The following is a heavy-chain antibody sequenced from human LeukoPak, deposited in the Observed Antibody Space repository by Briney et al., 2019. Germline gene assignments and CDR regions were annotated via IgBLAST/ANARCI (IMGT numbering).Heavy chain of an antibody. CDR2: ISAYNGNT. V-gene: IGHV1-18*01. CDR3: ARDCSSTSCWFDP. Sequence: GASVKVSCKASGGTFSSYAISWVRQAPGQGLEWMGWISAYNGNTNYAQKLQGRVTMTTDTSTSTAYMELRSLRSDDTAVYYCARDCSSTSCWFDPWGQGTLVTVSS. D-gene: IGHD2-2*01. CDR1: GGTFSSYA. J-gene: IGHJ5*02.